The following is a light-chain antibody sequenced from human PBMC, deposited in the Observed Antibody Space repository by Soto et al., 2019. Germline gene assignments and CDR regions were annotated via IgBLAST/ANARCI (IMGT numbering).Light chain of an antibody. CDR1: QSASSS. Sequence: EIVMTQSPATLSFSPGERFTLSFMSSQSASSSLAWYQQRPGQAPRLLIYDTSTRAAGIAARFSGSGSGTEFTLTISSLQSEDFAVYYCQQYVHWPPGTFGQGTKVDIK. CDR3: QQYVHWPPGT. CDR2: DTS. J-gene: IGKJ1*01. V-gene: IGKV3-15*01.